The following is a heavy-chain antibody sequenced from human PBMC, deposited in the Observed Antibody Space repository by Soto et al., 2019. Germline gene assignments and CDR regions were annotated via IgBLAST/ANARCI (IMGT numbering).Heavy chain of an antibody. CDR3: ARGESSIAAAAGFDY. Sequence: SETLSLTCTVSDGSISSYYWTWIRQSAGKGLEWIGEINHSGSTNYNPSLKSRVTISVDTSKNQFSLKLSSVTAADTAVYYCARGESSIAAAAGFDYWGQGTLVTVSS. V-gene: IGHV4-34*01. CDR2: INHSGST. CDR1: DGSISSYY. J-gene: IGHJ4*02. D-gene: IGHD6-13*01.